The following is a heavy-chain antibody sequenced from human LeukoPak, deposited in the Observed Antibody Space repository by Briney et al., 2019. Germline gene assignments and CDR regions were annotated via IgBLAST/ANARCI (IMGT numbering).Heavy chain of an antibody. J-gene: IGHJ3*02. V-gene: IGHV3-30*18. CDR2: ISYDGSNK. D-gene: IGHD4-17*01. Sequence: GGSLRLSCAASGFTFSSYGMHWVRQAPGRGLEWVAFISYDGSNKFYADSVQGRFTISRDTSKNTLYLQMNSLRAEDTAVYYCAKVISRSTTWDAFDIWGQGTMVTVSS. CDR1: GFTFSSYG. CDR3: AKVISRSTTWDAFDI.